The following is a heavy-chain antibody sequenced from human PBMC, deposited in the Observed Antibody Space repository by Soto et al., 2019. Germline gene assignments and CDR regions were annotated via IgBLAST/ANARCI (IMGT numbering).Heavy chain of an antibody. CDR3: ARDGDGYNV. CDR2: ISYDGSNK. J-gene: IGHJ4*02. CDR1: GFTFSSYA. D-gene: IGHD5-12*01. Sequence: GGSLRLSCAASGFTFSSYAMHWVRQAPGKGLEWVAVISYDGSNKYYADSVKGRFTISRDNSKNTLYLQMNSLRAEDTAVYYCARDGDGYNVWGQGTLVTVSS. V-gene: IGHV3-30-3*01.